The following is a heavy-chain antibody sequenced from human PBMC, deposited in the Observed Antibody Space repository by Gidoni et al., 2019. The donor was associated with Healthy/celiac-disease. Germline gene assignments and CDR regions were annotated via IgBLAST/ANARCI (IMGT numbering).Heavy chain of an antibody. D-gene: IGHD3-22*01. Sequence: EVQLVESGGGLVQPGGSLRLSCAASGFTVSSNYMSWVRQAPGKGLEWVSVIYSGGSTYYADSVKGRFTISRDNSKNTLYLQMNSLRAEDTAVYYCARELVSYYYDSSGYAPAHWYFDLWGRGTLVTVSS. CDR2: IYSGGST. V-gene: IGHV3-66*01. J-gene: IGHJ2*01. CDR1: GFTVSSNY. CDR3: ARELVSYYYDSSGYAPAHWYFDL.